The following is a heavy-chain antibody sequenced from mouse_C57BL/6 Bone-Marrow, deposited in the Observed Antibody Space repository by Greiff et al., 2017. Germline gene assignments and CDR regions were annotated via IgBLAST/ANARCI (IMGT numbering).Heavy chain of an antibody. CDR1: GFTFSSYA. CDR2: ISDGGSYT. J-gene: IGHJ2*01. D-gene: IGHD3-2*02. CDR3: ARDLRPYYFAY. V-gene: IGHV5-4*01. Sequence: EVKLVESGGGLVKPGGSLKLSCAASGFTFSSYAMSWVRQTPEKRLEWVATISDGGSYTYYPDNVKGRFTISRDNAKNNLYLQMSHLKSEDTAMYCCARDLRPYYFAYWGQGTTLTVSS.